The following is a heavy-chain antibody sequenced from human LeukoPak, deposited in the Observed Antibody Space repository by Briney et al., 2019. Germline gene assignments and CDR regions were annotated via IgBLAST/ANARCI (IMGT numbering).Heavy chain of an antibody. CDR1: GFTFSSYE. CDR3: AKYRFSSGWLYAFDY. V-gene: IGHV3-48*03. CDR2: ISSSGSTI. J-gene: IGHJ4*02. Sequence: GGSLRLSCAASGFTFSSYEMNWVRQAPGKGLEWVSYISSSGSTIYYADSVKGRFTISRDNSKNTLYLQMNSLRAEDTAVYYCAKYRFSSGWLYAFDYWGQGTLVTVSS. D-gene: IGHD6-19*01.